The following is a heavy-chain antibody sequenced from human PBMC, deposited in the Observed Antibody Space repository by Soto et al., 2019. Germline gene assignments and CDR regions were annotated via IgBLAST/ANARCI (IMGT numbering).Heavy chain of an antibody. Sequence: EVQLLESGGGLVQPGGSLRLSCAASGFTFISYAMNWVRQAPGKGLQWVSAISGGGDATFYADSVKGRFTISRDNSRNTVTLQMNSLGADDTALYYCARKVPGSTTRPDYWYFELWGRGTLVTVSS. J-gene: IGHJ2*01. D-gene: IGHD3-10*01. CDR3: ARKVPGSTTRPDYWYFEL. CDR1: GFTFISYA. CDR2: ISGGGDAT. V-gene: IGHV3-23*01.